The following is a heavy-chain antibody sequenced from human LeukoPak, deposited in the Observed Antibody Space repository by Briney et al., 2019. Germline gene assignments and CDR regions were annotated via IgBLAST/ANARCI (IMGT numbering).Heavy chain of an antibody. J-gene: IGHJ4*02. CDR1: GFTFSSYG. CDR2: IWYDGSNK. D-gene: IGHD3-3*01. V-gene: IGHV3-33*01. CDR3: ARDYEGGYYIDY. Sequence: GRSLRLSCAASGFTFSSYGMHWVRQAPGKGLEWVAVIWYDGSNKYYADSVKGRFTISRDNSKNTLYLQMNSLRAEDTAVYYCARDYEGGYYIDYWGQGTPVTVSS.